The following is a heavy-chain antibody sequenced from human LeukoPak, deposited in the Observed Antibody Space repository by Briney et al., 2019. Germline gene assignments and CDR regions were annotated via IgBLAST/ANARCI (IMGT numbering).Heavy chain of an antibody. CDR3: ARDNYYYGSGSFTTFDY. CDR1: GYTFTSYA. D-gene: IGHD3-10*01. CDR2: ISAYNGNT. Sequence: ASVKVSCKASGYTFTSYAITWVRQAPGQGLEWMGWISAYNGNTNYAQKLQGRVTMTTDTSTNTACMELRSLRSDDTAVYYCARDNYYYGSGSFTTFDYWGQGTLVTVSS. V-gene: IGHV1-18*01. J-gene: IGHJ4*02.